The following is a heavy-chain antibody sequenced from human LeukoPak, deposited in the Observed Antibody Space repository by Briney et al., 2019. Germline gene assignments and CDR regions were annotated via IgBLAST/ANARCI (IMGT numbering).Heavy chain of an antibody. Sequence: SSVKASCNAFGGTFSSYAISRVRQAPGQGLKWWGGIIPIFGTANYAQKFQGRVTITTDESTSTAYMELSSLRSEDTAVYYCASGGRFSYSGSSGYFDYWGQGTLVTVPS. CDR2: IIPIFGTA. J-gene: IGHJ4*02. D-gene: IGHD1-26*01. V-gene: IGHV1-69*05. CDR1: GGTFSSYA. CDR3: ASGGRFSYSGSSGYFDY.